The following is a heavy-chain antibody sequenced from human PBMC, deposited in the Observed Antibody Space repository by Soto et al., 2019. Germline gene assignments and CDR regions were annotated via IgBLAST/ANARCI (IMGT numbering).Heavy chain of an antibody. CDR2: IFYSGST. J-gene: IGHJ4*01. CDR3: ARRYGWLYFDY. Sequence: SETLSLTCTVSGDSISSSNYFWGWIRQPPVKGLEWIGTIFYSGSTYYNPSLKSRVTISVDTSKNQFSLRLISVTAADTALYYCARRYGWLYFDYWGHGSLVT. CDR1: GDSISSSNYF. D-gene: IGHD6-19*01. V-gene: IGHV4-39*01.